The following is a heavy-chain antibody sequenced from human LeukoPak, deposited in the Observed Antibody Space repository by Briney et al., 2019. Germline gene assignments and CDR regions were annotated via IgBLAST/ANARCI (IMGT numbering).Heavy chain of an antibody. CDR1: GFTFSSYA. CDR2: ISYDGSNN. Sequence: PGRSLGLSCAASGFTFSSYAMHWVRQAPGKGLEWVAVISYDGSNNYYADSVKGRFTVSRDDSKNTLYLQMNSLRGDDTAVYYCAKDPGAHYYGSGSYRRGSYFDYWGQGTLVTVSS. J-gene: IGHJ4*02. V-gene: IGHV3-30*04. CDR3: AKDPGAHYYGSGSYRRGSYFDY. D-gene: IGHD3-10*01.